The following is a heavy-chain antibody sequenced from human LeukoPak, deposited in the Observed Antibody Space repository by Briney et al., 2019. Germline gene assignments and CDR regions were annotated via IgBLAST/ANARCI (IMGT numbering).Heavy chain of an antibody. CDR2: ISSSSSYI. CDR1: GFTFSSYS. J-gene: IGHJ5*02. Sequence: GGSLRLSCAASGFTFSSYSMNWVRQAPGKGLEWVSSISSSSSYIYYADSVKGRFTISRDNAKNSLYLQMNSLRAEDTAVYYCARDRPTMIVVGHRFDPWGQGTLVTVSS. CDR3: ARDRPTMIVVGHRFDP. V-gene: IGHV3-21*01. D-gene: IGHD3-22*01.